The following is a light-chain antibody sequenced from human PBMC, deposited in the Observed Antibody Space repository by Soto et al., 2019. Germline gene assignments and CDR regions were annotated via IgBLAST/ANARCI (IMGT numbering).Light chain of an antibody. CDR2: EGS. V-gene: IGLV2-23*01. CDR1: SSDVGSYNL. Sequence: QSVLTQPASVSGSPGQSITISCTGTSSDVGSYNLVSWYQQHPGKAPKLMIYEGSKRPSGVSNRFSGSQSGNTASLTISGLQAEDEADYYCCSYAGSSTYWVFGGGTKVTVL. CDR3: CSYAGSSTYWV. J-gene: IGLJ3*02.